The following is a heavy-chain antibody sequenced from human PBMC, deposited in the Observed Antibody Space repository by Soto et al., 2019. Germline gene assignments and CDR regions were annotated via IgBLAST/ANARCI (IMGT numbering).Heavy chain of an antibody. Sequence: QVQLVESGGGVVQPGRSLRLSCAASGFTFSSYGMQWVRQAPGKGLEWVAVISYEGDYQYYADSVKGRFTISRDNSKNTLYLQMNTLTPEDTAVYFCAKSRAGSSWYEVDSWGQGTLVTVSS. CDR2: ISYEGDYQ. V-gene: IGHV3-30*18. CDR3: AKSRAGSSWYEVDS. J-gene: IGHJ4*02. D-gene: IGHD6-13*01. CDR1: GFTFSSYG.